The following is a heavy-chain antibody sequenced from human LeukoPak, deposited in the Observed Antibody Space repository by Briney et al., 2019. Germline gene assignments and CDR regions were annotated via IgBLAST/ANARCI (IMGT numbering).Heavy chain of an antibody. D-gene: IGHD3-3*01. Sequence: ASVKVSCKVSGYTFTRDGVTWVRQAPGQGLEWMGWISAYNARTNYSQKFQGRVTMTTDTSTGTAYMELRSLRSDDTAVYYCARVSERFLEWLLGNYYYMDVWGKGTTVTVSS. V-gene: IGHV1-18*01. J-gene: IGHJ6*03. CDR2: ISAYNART. CDR3: ARVSERFLEWLLGNYYYMDV. CDR1: GYTFTRDG.